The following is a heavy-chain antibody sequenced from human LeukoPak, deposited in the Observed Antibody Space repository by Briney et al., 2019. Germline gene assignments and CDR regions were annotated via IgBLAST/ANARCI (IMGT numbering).Heavy chain of an antibody. CDR1: GGSISGYY. J-gene: IGHJ4*02. V-gene: IGHV4-59*01. CDR3: SRSPSGWYWYFDH. D-gene: IGHD6-19*01. Sequence: SETLSLTCTVSGGSISGYYWNWIRQSPGRGLEWIGYIYHIGSTNYNPSLKNRLTISVDTSKNQLSLTLSSVTAADTAVYYCSRSPSGWYWYFDHWGQGARVNVSS. CDR2: IYHIGST.